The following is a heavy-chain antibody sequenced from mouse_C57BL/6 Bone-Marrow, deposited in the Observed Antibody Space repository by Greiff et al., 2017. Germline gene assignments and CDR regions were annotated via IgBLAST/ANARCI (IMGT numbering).Heavy chain of an antibody. CDR2: INSDGGST. CDR3: ASYYYGSSSLWYFDV. Sequence: EVKLMESGGGLVQPGESLKLSCESNEYEFPSHDMSWVRKTPEKRLELVAAINSDGGSTYYPDTMERRFIISRDNTKKTLYLQMSSLRSEDTALYYCASYYYGSSSLWYFDVWGTGTTVTVSS. D-gene: IGHD1-1*01. V-gene: IGHV5-2*01. CDR1: EYEFPSHD. J-gene: IGHJ1*03.